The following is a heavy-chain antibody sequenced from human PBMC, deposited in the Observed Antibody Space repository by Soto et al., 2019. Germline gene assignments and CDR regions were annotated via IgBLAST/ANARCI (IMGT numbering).Heavy chain of an antibody. D-gene: IGHD3-9*01. J-gene: IGHJ3*02. CDR2: INHSGSN. V-gene: IGHV4-34*01. CDR3: ARGGSNDWQVAFDI. CDR1: GGSFSTYY. Sequence: SETLSLTCVVSGGSFSTYYYNWIRQPPGKGLEWIGEINHSGSNNYSPSLKSRVTMSLDTSKNQFSLKLTSVTAADTAVYYCARGGSNDWQVAFDIWGQGTMVTVSS.